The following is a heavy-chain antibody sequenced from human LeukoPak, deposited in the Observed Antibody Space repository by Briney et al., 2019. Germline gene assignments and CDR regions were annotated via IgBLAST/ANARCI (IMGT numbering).Heavy chain of an antibody. V-gene: IGHV3-30-3*01. D-gene: IGHD6-13*01. CDR3: ASDNSSSWFYYYYGMDV. J-gene: IGHJ6*02. Sequence: GGSLRLSCAASGFTFSSYAMHWVRQAPGKGLEWVAVISYDGSNKYYADSAKGRFTISRDNSKNTLYLQMNSLRAEDTAVCYCASDNSSSWFYYYYGMDVWGQGTTVTVSS. CDR1: GFTFSSYA. CDR2: ISYDGSNK.